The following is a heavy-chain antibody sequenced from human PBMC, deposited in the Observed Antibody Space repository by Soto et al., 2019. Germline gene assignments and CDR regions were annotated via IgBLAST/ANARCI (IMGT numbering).Heavy chain of an antibody. CDR1: GFTFSSYS. Sequence: PGGSLRLSCAASGFTFSSYSMNWVRQAPGKGLGWVSSISSSSSYIYYADSVKGRFTISRDNAKNSLYLQMNSLRAEDTAVYYCASTRSGQLRGFSFWGQGTLVTVSS. V-gene: IGHV3-21*01. CDR3: ASTRSGQLRGFSF. CDR2: ISSSSSYI. J-gene: IGHJ4*02. D-gene: IGHD3-16*02.